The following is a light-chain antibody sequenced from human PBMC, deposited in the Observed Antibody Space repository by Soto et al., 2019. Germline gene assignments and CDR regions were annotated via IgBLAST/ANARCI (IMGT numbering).Light chain of an antibody. CDR3: SSYTNITTRACV. CDR1: SGDIGSYNR. V-gene: IGLV2-14*01. CDR2: EVT. J-gene: IGLJ1*01. Sequence: QSVLTQPASVSGSPGQSITISCTGTSGDIGSYNRVSWYQQHPGKAPKHIIYEVTDRPSGVSNRFSGSKSGNTASLTISGLQAEDEAEYYCSSYTNITTRACVFGTGTKV.